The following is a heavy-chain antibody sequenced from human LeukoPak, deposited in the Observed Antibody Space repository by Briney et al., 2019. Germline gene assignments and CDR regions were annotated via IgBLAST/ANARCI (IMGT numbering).Heavy chain of an antibody. CDR2: IYTSGST. J-gene: IGHJ4*02. V-gene: IGHV4-59*10. Sequence: NPSETLSLTCAVYGGSFSGYYWSWIRQPAGKGLEWIGRIYTSGSTNYNPSLKSRVTMSVDTSKNQFSLKLSSVTAADTAVYYCAGGPSGWNFDYWGQGTLVTVSS. CDR1: GGSFSGYY. D-gene: IGHD6-19*01. CDR3: AGGPSGWNFDY.